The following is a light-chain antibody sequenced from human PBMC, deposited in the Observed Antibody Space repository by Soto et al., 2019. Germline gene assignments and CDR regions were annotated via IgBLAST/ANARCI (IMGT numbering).Light chain of an antibody. CDR1: QGISNF. CDR2: AAS. CDR3: QKYSSVIT. J-gene: IGKJ5*01. Sequence: DIQMTQSPSSLSASVGDRVTITCRASQGISNFLAWYQQKPGKVPKLLISAASTLQSGVQSRFSGSGSGKDFSLTITSLQPEDVATYYCQKYSSVITFGQGTRLEIK. V-gene: IGKV1-27*01.